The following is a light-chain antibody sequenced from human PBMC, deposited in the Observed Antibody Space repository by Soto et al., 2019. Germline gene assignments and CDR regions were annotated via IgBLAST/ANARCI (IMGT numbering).Light chain of an antibody. J-gene: IGKJ3*01. CDR3: QQYNDWPQT. CDR2: AAS. V-gene: IGKV3-15*01. Sequence: EIVMTQSPATLSVSPGERATLSCRASQSFGSDLAWYQQKPGQAPRLLIYAASTRATGVPARFSGSGSGTEFTLTISSMQTEDFVVYYCQQYNDWPQTFGPGTKVDIK. CDR1: QSFGSD.